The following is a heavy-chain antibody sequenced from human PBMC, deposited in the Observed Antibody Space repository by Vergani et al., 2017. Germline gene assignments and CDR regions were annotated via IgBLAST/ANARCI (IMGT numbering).Heavy chain of an antibody. CDR1: GGSFSGYY. J-gene: IGHJ5*02. Sequence: QVQLQQWGAGLLKPSETLSLTCAVHGGSFSGYYWSWVRQPPGKGLEWIGEINHSGSTNYNPSLKSRVTISVDTSKNQFSLKLSSVTAADTAVYYCATRPGKRFRYLGTWGQGTLVTVSS. CDR2: INHSGST. CDR3: ATRPGKRFRYLGT. D-gene: IGHD3-10*01. V-gene: IGHV4-34*01.